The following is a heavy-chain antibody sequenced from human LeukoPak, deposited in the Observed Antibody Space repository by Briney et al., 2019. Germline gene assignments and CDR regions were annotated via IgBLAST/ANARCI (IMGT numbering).Heavy chain of an antibody. CDR1: GGPFSSYA. D-gene: IGHD5-18*01. J-gene: IGHJ4*02. CDR3: ARDQGYSYGPRKYYFDY. CDR2: ITPIFGTA. V-gene: IGHV1-69*13. Sequence: EAPAKVSCKASGGPFSSYAISWVRQAPGQGPESMGGITPIFGTANYAQKFQGRVTITADESTSTAYMELSSLRSEDTAVYYCARDQGYSYGPRKYYFDYWGQGTLVTVSS.